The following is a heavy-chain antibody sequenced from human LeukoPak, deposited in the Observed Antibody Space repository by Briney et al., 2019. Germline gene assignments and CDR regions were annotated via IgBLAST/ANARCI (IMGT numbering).Heavy chain of an antibody. D-gene: IGHD3-10*01. V-gene: IGHV1-18*01. Sequence: ASVKVSCKPSGHTSESDGVTWVRQAPGQGLEWLGWINVHSGNTNYAQKFQGRLTMTTDTSRTTAYMELMSLRSDDTAVYYCARRGPSLYDHWGQGTLVTVSS. CDR3: ARRGPSLYDH. CDR1: GHTSESDG. J-gene: IGHJ5*02. CDR2: INVHSGNT.